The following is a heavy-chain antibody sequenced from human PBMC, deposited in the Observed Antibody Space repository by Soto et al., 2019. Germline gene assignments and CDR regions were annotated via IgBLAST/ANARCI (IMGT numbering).Heavy chain of an antibody. CDR3: ARAYVVVPAANRGYYGMDV. V-gene: IGHV3-48*01. CDR1: GLTFSSFS. Sequence: EVQLAESGGGLAQPGGSLRLSCASSGLTFSSFSMNWVRQAPGKGLEWVSHISETGSTIYYADSVKGRFTISRDNAKNSLYLQMDSLRAEDTAVYYCARAYVVVPAANRGYYGMDVWGQGTTVTVSS. D-gene: IGHD2-2*01. CDR2: ISETGSTI. J-gene: IGHJ6*02.